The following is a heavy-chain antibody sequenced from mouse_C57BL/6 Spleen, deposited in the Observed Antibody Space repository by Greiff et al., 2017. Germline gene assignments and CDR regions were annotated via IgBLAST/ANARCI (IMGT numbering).Heavy chain of an antibody. V-gene: IGHV5-4*01. CDR1: GFTFSSYA. CDR3: ARGLDREGYFDY. J-gene: IGHJ2*01. Sequence: EVQLVESGGGLVKPGGSLKLSCAASGFTFSSYAMSWVRQTPEKRLGWVATISDGGSYTYYPDNVKGRFTISRDNAKNNLYLQMSHLKSEDTAMYYCARGLDREGYFDYWGQGTTLTVSS. CDR2: ISDGGSYT. D-gene: IGHD4-1*01.